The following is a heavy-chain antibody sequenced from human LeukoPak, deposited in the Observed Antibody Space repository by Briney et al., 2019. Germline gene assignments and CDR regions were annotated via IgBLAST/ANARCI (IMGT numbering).Heavy chain of an antibody. CDR1: GFTFDDYA. J-gene: IGHJ6*03. CDR3: AKGSDYYYYYMDV. V-gene: IGHV3-9*01. CDR2: ISWNSGSI. Sequence: GGSLRLSCAASGFTFDDYAMHWARQAPGKGLEWVSGISWNSGSIGYADSVKGRFTISRDNAKNSLYLQMNSLRAEDTALYYCAKGSDYYYYYMDVWGKGTTVTVSS.